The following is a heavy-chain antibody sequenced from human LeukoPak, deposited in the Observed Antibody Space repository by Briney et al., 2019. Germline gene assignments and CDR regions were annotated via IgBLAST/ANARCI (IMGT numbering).Heavy chain of an antibody. Sequence: PSETLSLTCTVSGGSISSYYWSWIRQPPGKGLEWIGHIYGSGSTNYNPSLKSRVTLSVDTSKNQFSLKLSSVTAADTAVYYCARTNESRYFDYWGQGTLVTVSS. D-gene: IGHD1-1*01. CDR3: ARTNESRYFDY. CDR1: GGSISSYY. CDR2: IYGSGST. J-gene: IGHJ4*02. V-gene: IGHV4-59*12.